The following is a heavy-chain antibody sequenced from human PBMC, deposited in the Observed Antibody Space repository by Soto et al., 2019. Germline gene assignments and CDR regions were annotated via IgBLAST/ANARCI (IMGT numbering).Heavy chain of an antibody. D-gene: IGHD6-19*01. V-gene: IGHV3-30*03. Sequence: HPGGSLRLSCAASGFTFSSYGMHWVRQAPGKGLEWVAVISYDGSNKYYADSVKGRFTISRDNSKNTLYLQMNSLRAEDTAVYYCALSKASGWYGLFDYWGQGTLVTVSS. CDR3: ALSKASGWYGLFDY. CDR1: GFTFSSYG. CDR2: ISYDGSNK. J-gene: IGHJ4*02.